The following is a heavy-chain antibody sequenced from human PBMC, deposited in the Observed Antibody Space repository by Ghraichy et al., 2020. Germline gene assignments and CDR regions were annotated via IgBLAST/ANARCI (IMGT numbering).Heavy chain of an antibody. D-gene: IGHD2-15*01. CDR2: IYGGGSA. CDR1: GFTVSSNY. Sequence: GEALNISCAASGFTVSSNYLSWVRQAPGKGLEWVSLIYGGGSAFYSDSVKGRFPISRDDSKNTLYLQMNSLRAEDTAVYYCAGPGGGINYYNYYLMYGWGQGTTFTVSS. J-gene: IGHJ6*02. CDR3: AGPGGGINYYNYYLMYG. V-gene: IGHV3-53*01.